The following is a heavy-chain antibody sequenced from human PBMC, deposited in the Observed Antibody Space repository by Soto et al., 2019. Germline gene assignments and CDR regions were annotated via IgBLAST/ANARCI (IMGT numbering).Heavy chain of an antibody. J-gene: IGHJ6*02. V-gene: IGHV3-74*01. Sequence: PGGSLRLSCAASGFTFSRYWMHWVRQAPGKGLVWVSRIDSDGSNTRYADSAKGRFTISRDNAKNTLYLQMNSLRAEDTAVYYCARVQGFCSGGSCYRSYYYYYYGMDVWGQGTKVTVSS. CDR2: IDSDGSNT. CDR3: ARVQGFCSGGSCYRSYYYYYYGMDV. CDR1: GFTFSRYW. D-gene: IGHD2-15*01.